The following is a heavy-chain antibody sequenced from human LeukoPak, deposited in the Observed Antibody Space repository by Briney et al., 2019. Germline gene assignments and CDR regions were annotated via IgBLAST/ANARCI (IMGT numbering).Heavy chain of an antibody. Sequence: PGGSLRLSCAASGITFSTAWMSWFRQAPGKGRDWVGRIKSKIGGATADYAAPVKDRFTISRDDSKNTLYLQMNSLKTEDTAVYYCATDRAWFDPWGQGTLVTVSS. V-gene: IGHV3-15*01. CDR2: IKSKIGGATA. CDR1: GITFSTAW. CDR3: ATDRAWFDP. J-gene: IGHJ5*02. D-gene: IGHD3-10*01.